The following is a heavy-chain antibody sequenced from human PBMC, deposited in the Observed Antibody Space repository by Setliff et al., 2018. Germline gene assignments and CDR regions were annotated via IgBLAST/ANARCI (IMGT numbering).Heavy chain of an antibody. CDR2: IYSSGST. V-gene: IGHV4-4*08. D-gene: IGHD5-12*01. CDR1: GASISNYY. J-gene: IGHJ4*02. CDR3: ARESRFGYSGYDCAFDY. Sequence: SETLSLTCSVSGASISNYYWSWIRQPPGKGLEWIGYIYSSGSTNYNPSLKSRVTVSLDTSKNQFFLNLDSVTAADTALYYCARESRFGYSGYDCAFDYWGQGMLVTVSS.